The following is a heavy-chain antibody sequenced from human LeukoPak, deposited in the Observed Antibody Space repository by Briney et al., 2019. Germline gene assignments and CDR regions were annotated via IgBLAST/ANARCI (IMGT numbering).Heavy chain of an antibody. D-gene: IGHD1-26*01. V-gene: IGHV3-30*19. Sequence: GGSLRLSCAASGFTFSSYGMHWVRQAPGKGLEWVAVIWYDGSDKYYADSVKGRFTISRDNSKNTLYLQMNSLRAEDTAVYYCARDEVGATTGNAFDIWGQGTMVTVSS. CDR3: ARDEVGATTGNAFDI. CDR2: IWYDGSDK. CDR1: GFTFSSYG. J-gene: IGHJ3*02.